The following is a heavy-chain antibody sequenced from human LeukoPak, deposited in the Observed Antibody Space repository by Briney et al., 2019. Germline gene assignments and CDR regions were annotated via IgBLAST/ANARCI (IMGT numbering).Heavy chain of an antibody. V-gene: IGHV3-23*01. J-gene: IGHJ4*02. D-gene: IGHD5-12*01. Sequence: GGSLRLSCAASGFTFSSYAMSWVRQAPGKGLEWVSGISGSGGSTYYADSVKGRFTISRDNSKNTLYLQMNSLRAEDTAVYYCARDLGDYRGDYWGQGTLVTVSS. CDR1: GFTFSSYA. CDR2: ISGSGGST. CDR3: ARDLGDYRGDY.